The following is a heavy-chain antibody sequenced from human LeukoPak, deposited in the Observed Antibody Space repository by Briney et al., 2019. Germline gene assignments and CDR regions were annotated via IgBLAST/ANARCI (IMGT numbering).Heavy chain of an antibody. CDR3: ARSDGFDI. CDR2: IRGSGTTI. CDR1: GLIFSTYS. J-gene: IGHJ3*02. Sequence: GGSLRLSCGASGLIFSTYSMNWLRQAPGKGLEWVSYIRGSGTTISYADSVKGRFTISRDNAEKSLYLQMSSLRAEDTAVYYCARSDGFDIWGQGTMVTVSS. V-gene: IGHV3-48*01.